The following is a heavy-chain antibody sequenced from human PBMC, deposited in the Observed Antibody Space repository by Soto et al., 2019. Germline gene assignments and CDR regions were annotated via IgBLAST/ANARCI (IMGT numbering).Heavy chain of an antibody. Sequence: EVQLVESGGGLVQPGGSLRLSCAASGFTFSMYWMTWVRQAPGKGLEWVAKIKQDGSETYYVDSVRGRFTVSRDNPKKSLYLQMNSLRVEDTALYYCARVRVDEDTVATITALDYWGQGTLVTVSS. CDR2: IKQDGSET. CDR1: GFTFSMYW. CDR3: ARVRVDEDTVATITALDY. V-gene: IGHV3-7*01. J-gene: IGHJ4*01. D-gene: IGHD5-12*01.